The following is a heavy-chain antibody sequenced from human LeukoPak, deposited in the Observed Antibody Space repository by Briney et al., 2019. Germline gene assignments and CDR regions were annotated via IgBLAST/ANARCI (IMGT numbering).Heavy chain of an antibody. Sequence: SETLSLTCTVSGGSISSYYWSWIRQPPGKGLEWIGYIYYSGSTNYNPSLKSRVTISVDTSKNQFSLKLSSVTAADTAVHYCATTYAVGASDIWGQGTMVTVSS. J-gene: IGHJ3*02. CDR3: ATTYAVGASDI. CDR2: IYYSGST. V-gene: IGHV4-59*08. D-gene: IGHD1-26*01. CDR1: GGSISSYY.